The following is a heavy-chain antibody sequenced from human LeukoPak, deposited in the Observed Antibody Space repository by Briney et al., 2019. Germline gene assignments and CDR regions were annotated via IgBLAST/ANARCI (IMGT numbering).Heavy chain of an antibody. Sequence: GGSLRLSCAASGFTFSNYAMHWVRQAPGSGLEWVAFIRYDGSNKYYADSVKGRFTISRDNSKNTLYLQMNSLRAEDTAVYYCAKRTDGYYRQSYFDYWGQGTLVTVSS. CDR1: GFTFSNYA. CDR2: IRYDGSNK. V-gene: IGHV3-30*02. D-gene: IGHD3-22*01. CDR3: AKRTDGYYRQSYFDY. J-gene: IGHJ4*02.